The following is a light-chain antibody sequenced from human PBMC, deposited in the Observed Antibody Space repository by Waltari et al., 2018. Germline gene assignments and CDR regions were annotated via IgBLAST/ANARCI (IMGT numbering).Light chain of an antibody. Sequence: EIALTQSRATLSWSQGERATLSCRASQSVSSYLAWYQQKPGQAPRLLIYAASNRATGIPARFSASGSGTDFTLTISSLEPEDFAVYYCQQRSSWPYTFGQGTKLEIK. CDR3: QQRSSWPYT. J-gene: IGKJ2*01. CDR2: AAS. V-gene: IGKV3-11*01. CDR1: QSVSSY.